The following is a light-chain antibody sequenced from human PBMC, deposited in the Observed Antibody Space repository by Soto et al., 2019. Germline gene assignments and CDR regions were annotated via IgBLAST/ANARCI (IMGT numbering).Light chain of an antibody. CDR1: QFISTW. CDR2: NAY. V-gene: IGKV1D-12*01. Sequence: DLQMTQSPSSVSASVGDRVTITCRASQFISTWLAWYQQRPGKTPRLLIYNAYTLQSGVPSRFSGSGSGTDFTLTISSLQPEDFATYYCQQANSIPFTFGPGTKVRVK. CDR3: QQANSIPFT. J-gene: IGKJ3*01.